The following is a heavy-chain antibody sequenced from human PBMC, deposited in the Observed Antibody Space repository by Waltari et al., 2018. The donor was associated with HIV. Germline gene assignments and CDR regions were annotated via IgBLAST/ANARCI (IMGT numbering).Heavy chain of an antibody. Sequence: EVQLVESGGGLVQPGGSLRLSCAASGFSFSRYGMSWVRQAPGKGLEWVAKIKQDGSEKYYVDSVKGRFTISRDNAKNSLYLQMNSLRAEDTALYYCARDSGSTFYYDSSGYDYWGQGTLVTVSS. CDR1: GFSFSRYG. CDR2: IKQDGSEK. V-gene: IGHV3-7*01. CDR3: ARDSGSTFYYDSSGYDY. D-gene: IGHD3-22*01. J-gene: IGHJ4*02.